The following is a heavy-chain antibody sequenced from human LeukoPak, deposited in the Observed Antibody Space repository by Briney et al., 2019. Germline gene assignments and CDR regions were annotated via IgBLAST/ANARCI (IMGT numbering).Heavy chain of an antibody. CDR3: ANGGSMAHEKIHN. J-gene: IGHJ4*02. Sequence: GSLRLSCAASGFTFSDYYMSWIRQAPGKGLEWVPSISDTGGYTYYADSMKGRFTISRDNSKNTLYLQMNSLRAEDTAVYHCANGGSMAHEKIHNWGQGTLVTVSS. CDR1: GFTFSDYY. D-gene: IGHD2/OR15-2a*01. CDR2: ISDTGGYT. V-gene: IGHV3-23*01.